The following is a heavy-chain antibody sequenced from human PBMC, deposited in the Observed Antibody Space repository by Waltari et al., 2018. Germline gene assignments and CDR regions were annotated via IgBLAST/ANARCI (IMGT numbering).Heavy chain of an antibody. Sequence: EVQLVESGGGLVQPGGSLRLSCEASGFTFSSYAMSWVRQAPGKGLEWVSAIRASGGSTYYADSVKGRFTISRDNSKNTLYLRMNSLRAEDTAIYYCAKDSSSYYDFWSGTDAFDIWGQGTMVIVSS. CDR1: GFTFSSYA. J-gene: IGHJ3*02. D-gene: IGHD3-3*01. CDR2: IRASGGST. V-gene: IGHV3-23*04. CDR3: AKDSSSYYDFWSGTDAFDI.